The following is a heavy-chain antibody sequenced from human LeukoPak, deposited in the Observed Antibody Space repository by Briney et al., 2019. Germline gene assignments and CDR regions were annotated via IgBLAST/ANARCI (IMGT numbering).Heavy chain of an antibody. Sequence: ASVKVSCKPSGYSLTSSYMRWVRQAPEQGLEWMAIINPIVGSTSYAQTLQGRVTPTRDTTTSTVYMDMGSLRSQDTAVYYWAREGAYYGSGSYYRGYYFYGMDVWGQGTSVTVSS. CDR3: AREGAYYGSGSYYRGYYFYGMDV. D-gene: IGHD3-10*01. CDR2: INPIVGST. CDR1: GYSLTSSY. J-gene: IGHJ6*02. V-gene: IGHV1-46*04.